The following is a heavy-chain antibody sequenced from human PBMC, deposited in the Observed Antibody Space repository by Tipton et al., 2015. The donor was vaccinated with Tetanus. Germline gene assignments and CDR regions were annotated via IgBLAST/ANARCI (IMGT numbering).Heavy chain of an antibody. CDR3: ARSQAVAGPPGAY. D-gene: IGHD6-19*01. J-gene: IGHJ4*02. V-gene: IGHV4-4*07. CDR1: GGSISSYY. Sequence: LRLSCTVSGGSISSYYWSWIRQPAGKGLEWIGHIYTSGSTNYNPSLKSRVFISVDTSKNRISLNLTSVTAVDTAFYYCARSQAVAGPPGAYWGQGIMVVVSS. CDR2: IYTSGST.